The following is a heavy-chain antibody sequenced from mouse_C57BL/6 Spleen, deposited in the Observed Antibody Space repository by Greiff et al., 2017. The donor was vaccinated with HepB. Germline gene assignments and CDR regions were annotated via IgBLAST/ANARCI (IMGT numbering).Heavy chain of an antibody. Sequence: VQLQQPGAELVRPGSSVKLSCKASGYTFTSYWMDWVKQRPGQGLEWIGNIYPSDSETHYNQKFKDKATLTVDKSSSTAYMQLSSLTSEDSAVYYCARGFWFAYWGQGTLVTVSA. CDR3: ARGFWFAY. CDR2: IYPSDSET. J-gene: IGHJ3*01. CDR1: GYTFTSYW. V-gene: IGHV1-61*01.